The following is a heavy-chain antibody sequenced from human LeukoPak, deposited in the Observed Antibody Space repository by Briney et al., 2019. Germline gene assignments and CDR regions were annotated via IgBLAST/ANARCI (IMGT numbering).Heavy chain of an antibody. J-gene: IGHJ4*02. Sequence: GGSLRLSCAASGFTFNSYGMHWVRQAPGKGLEWLAVIWYDGSNKYYADSVKGRFTISRDNSKNTLDLQMNSLRAEDTAVYYCARVPGYTSRWYFFGYWGQGTLVTVSS. CDR1: GFTFNSYG. D-gene: IGHD6-13*01. CDR2: IWYDGSNK. V-gene: IGHV3-33*01. CDR3: ARVPGYTSRWYFFGY.